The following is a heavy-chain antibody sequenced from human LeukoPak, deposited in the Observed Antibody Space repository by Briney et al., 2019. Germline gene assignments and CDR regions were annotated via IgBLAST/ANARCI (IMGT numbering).Heavy chain of an antibody. CDR3: ARVKMTTVTTWAFDI. J-gene: IGHJ3*02. D-gene: IGHD4-17*01. Sequence: LETLSLTCTVSGGSISSYYWSWIRQPPGKGLEWIGYIYYSGSTNYNPSLKSRVTISVDTSKNQFSLKLSSVTAADTAVYYCARVKMTTVTTWAFDIWGQGTMVTVSS. CDR1: GGSISSYY. V-gene: IGHV4-59*01. CDR2: IYYSGST.